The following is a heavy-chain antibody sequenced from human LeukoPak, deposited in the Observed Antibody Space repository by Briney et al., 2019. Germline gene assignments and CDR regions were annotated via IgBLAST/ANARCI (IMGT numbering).Heavy chain of an antibody. CDR1: GFTFNTYW. D-gene: IGHD3-10*02. CDR3: ARDVRSGLNYFVFADY. CDR2: IKPDGSES. J-gene: IGHJ4*02. V-gene: IGHV3-7*01. Sequence: GGSLRLSCAASGFTFNTYWMSWVRQAPGKGLEWVANIKPDGSESYYADSVKGRFSISRDNTKNSLYLQMNSMRAEDTAVYYCARDVRSGLNYFVFADYWGQGTLVTVSS.